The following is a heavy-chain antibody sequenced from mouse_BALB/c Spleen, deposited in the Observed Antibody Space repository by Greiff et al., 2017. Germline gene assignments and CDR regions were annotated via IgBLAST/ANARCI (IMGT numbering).Heavy chain of an antibody. CDR2: ILPGSGST. J-gene: IGHJ2*01. Sequence: QVQLQQSGAELVRPGTSVKVSCKASGYAFTNYLIEWVKQRPGHGLEWIGEILPGSGSTNYNEKFKGKATFTADTSSNTAYMQLSSLTSEDSAVYYCARDGYADYWGQGTTLTVSS. V-gene: IGHV1-54*02. CDR1: GYAFTNYL. D-gene: IGHD2-3*01. CDR3: ARDGYADY.